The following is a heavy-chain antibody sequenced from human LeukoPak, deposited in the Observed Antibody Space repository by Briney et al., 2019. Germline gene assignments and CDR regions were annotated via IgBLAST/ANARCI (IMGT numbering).Heavy chain of an antibody. CDR3: ARGASYVTSQWFDP. CDR2: ISSSSSTI. Sequence: PGGSLRLSCAASGFAFTTYSMNWVRQAPGKGLEWVSYISSSSSTIYYADSVKGRFTISRDNAKNSLYLQMNSLRAEDTAVYYCARGASYVTSQWFDPWGQGTQVTVFS. J-gene: IGHJ5*02. CDR1: GFAFTTYS. V-gene: IGHV3-48*01. D-gene: IGHD2-21*02.